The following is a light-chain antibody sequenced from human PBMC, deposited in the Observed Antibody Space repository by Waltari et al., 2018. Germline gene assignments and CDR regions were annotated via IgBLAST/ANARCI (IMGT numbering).Light chain of an antibody. CDR2: GAS. V-gene: IGKV3-20*01. CDR3: QQYSDSPLYP. J-gene: IGKJ2*01. Sequence: EIVLTQSPDTLSLSPGDRAPLSCRASQSVNYLYLAWYQQKPAQAPRLLIHGASTRAIGIPDRFSGSGSGTDFTLTISRLEPEDFAVYYCQQYSDSPLYPFGQGTKLEIK. CDR1: QSVNYLY.